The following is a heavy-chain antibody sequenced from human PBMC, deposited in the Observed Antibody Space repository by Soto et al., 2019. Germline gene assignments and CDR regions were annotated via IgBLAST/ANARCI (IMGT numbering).Heavy chain of an antibody. Sequence: QVQLVQSGAEEKKPGASVKVSCKASGYTFTSYAMHWVRQAPGQRLEWMGWINAGNGNTKYSQKFQGRVTITRHTSARTAYMERSGLRSEDTAVYYRARAWVVVTAPDYWGQGTLVTVSS. V-gene: IGHV1-3*05. CDR2: INAGNGNT. CDR3: ARAWVVVTAPDY. D-gene: IGHD2-21*02. J-gene: IGHJ4*02. CDR1: GYTFTSYA.